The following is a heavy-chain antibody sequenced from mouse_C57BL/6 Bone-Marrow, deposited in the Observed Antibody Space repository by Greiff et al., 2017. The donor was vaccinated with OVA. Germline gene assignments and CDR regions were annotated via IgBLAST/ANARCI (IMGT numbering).Heavy chain of an antibody. V-gene: IGHV6-6*01. D-gene: IGHD2-5*01. CDR2: IRNKANNHAT. CDR3: TPTYSNPFDY. Sequence: EVQVVESGGGLVQPGGSMKLSCAASGFTFSDAWMDWVRRSPEKGLEWVAEIRNKANNHATYYAESVKGRFTISRDDSKSSVYLQMNSLRAEDTGIYYCTPTYSNPFDYWGQGTTLTVSS. CDR1: GFTFSDAW. J-gene: IGHJ2*01.